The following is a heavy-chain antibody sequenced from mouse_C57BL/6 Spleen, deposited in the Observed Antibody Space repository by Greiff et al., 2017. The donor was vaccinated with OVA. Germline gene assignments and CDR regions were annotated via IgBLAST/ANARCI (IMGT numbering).Heavy chain of an antibody. V-gene: IGHV1-15*01. CDR3: TRRVYYGSSYGFDY. CDR1: GYTFTDYE. Sequence: QVQLKESGAELVRPGASVTLSCKASGYTFTDYEMHWVKQTPVHGLEWIGAIDPETGGTAYNQKFKGKAILTADKSSSTAYMELRSLTSEDSAVYYCTRRVYYGSSYGFDYWGQGTTLTVSS. J-gene: IGHJ2*01. CDR2: IDPETGGT. D-gene: IGHD1-1*01.